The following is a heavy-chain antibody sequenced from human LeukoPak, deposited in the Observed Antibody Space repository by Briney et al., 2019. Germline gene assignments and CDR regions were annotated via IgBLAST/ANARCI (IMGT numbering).Heavy chain of an antibody. D-gene: IGHD2-21*02. V-gene: IGHV3-30-3*01. Sequence: PGRQLRLSCAGARLHLMSYAMHGVRPATGEGLEGVADISYEGSNKYYADSVQGRFTISRGNSKNTLYLQMNSLRAEDTAVYYCARVEVVTAMFYYYYYYGMDFWGQGTTVSDSS. J-gene: IGHJ6*02. CDR3: ARVEVVTAMFYYYYYYGMDF. CDR2: ISYEGSNK. CDR1: RLHLMSYA.